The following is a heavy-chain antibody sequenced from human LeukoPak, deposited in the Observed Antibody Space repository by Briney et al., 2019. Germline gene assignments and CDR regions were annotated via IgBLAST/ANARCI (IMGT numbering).Heavy chain of an antibody. CDR3: AKDYYYDSSGYYGFDY. Sequence: GGSLRLSCAASGFTFSDYYMSWIRQAPGKGLEWVSYISSSGSTIYYADSVKGRFTISRDNAKNSLYLQMNSLRAEDTALYYCAKDYYYDSSGYYGFDYWGQGTLVTVSS. D-gene: IGHD3-22*01. J-gene: IGHJ4*02. V-gene: IGHV3-11*01. CDR2: ISSSGSTI. CDR1: GFTFSDYY.